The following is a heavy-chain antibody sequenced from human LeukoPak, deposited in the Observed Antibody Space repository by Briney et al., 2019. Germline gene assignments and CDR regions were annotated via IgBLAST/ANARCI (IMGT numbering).Heavy chain of an antibody. V-gene: IGHV3-74*01. CDR3: LRSYCTTSNCYGWFDP. CDR2: INSDGTST. Sequence: ERSLRLSCAASGFTLSGYWMHWVRQAPGKGLEWVSRINSDGTSTSYADSVKGRFTISRDNAKNTLSLQMNSLRDEDTAVYYCLRSYCTTSNCYGWFDPWGQGTLVTVSS. CDR1: GFTLSGYW. J-gene: IGHJ5*02. D-gene: IGHD2-2*01.